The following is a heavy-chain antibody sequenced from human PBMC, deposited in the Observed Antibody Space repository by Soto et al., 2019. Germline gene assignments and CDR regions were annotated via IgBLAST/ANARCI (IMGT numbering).Heavy chain of an antibody. CDR3: ARITIFGVVINEGMDV. D-gene: IGHD3-3*01. CDR2: IYYSGST. V-gene: IGHV4-39*01. J-gene: IGHJ6*02. Sequence: PSETLSLTCTVSGGSISSSSYYWGWIRQPPGKGLEWIGSIYYSGSTYYNPYLKSRVTISVDTSKNQFSLKLSSVTAADTAVYYCARITIFGVVINEGMDVWGQGTTVTVSS. CDR1: GGSISSSSYY.